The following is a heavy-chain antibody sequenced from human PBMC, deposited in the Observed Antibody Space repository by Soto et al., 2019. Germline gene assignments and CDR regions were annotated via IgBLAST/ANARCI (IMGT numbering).Heavy chain of an antibody. D-gene: IGHD2-2*01. Sequence: SETLSLTCSVSGDSISKTTSYWGWIRQPPGKGLEWIGTIYHSGSTYYNPSLMSRVTLSIDKSKNQFSMKLNSVTAADTAVYYCARRVGSCSGTSCNGWFDPWGQGTLVTVSS. CDR3: ARRVGSCSGTSCNGWFDP. V-gene: IGHV4-39*01. J-gene: IGHJ5*02. CDR1: GDSISKTTSY. CDR2: IYHSGST.